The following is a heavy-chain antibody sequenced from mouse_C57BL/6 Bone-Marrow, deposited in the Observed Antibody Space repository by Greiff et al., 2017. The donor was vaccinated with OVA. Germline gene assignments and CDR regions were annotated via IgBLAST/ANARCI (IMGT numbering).Heavy chain of an antibody. V-gene: IGHV1-81*01. J-gene: IGHJ1*03. CDR2: IYPRSGNT. CDR1: GYTFTSYG. Sequence: LVESGAELARPGASVKLSCKASGYTFTSYGISWVKQRTGQGLEWIGEIYPRSGNTYYNEKFKGKATLTADKSSSTAYMELRSLTSEDSAVYFCARDDYWYFDVWGTGTTVTVSS. D-gene: IGHD2-3*01. CDR3: ARDDYWYFDV.